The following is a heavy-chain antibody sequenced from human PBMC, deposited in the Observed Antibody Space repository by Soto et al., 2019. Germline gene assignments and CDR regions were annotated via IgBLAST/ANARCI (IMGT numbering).Heavy chain of an antibody. CDR1: GFAFSAYE. V-gene: IGHV3-48*03. D-gene: IGHD3-3*02. J-gene: IGHJ4*02. CDR3: ARSPFLECN. CDR2: IGSSGNTI. Sequence: EVQLVESGGGLVQPGGSLRLSCAASGFAFSAYEMNWVRQAPGKGLEWVSYIGSSGNTIYYADSVKGRFTISRDNAKNSLFLQMNSLRVEDTAFYYCARSPFLECNWAQGTLVTVSS.